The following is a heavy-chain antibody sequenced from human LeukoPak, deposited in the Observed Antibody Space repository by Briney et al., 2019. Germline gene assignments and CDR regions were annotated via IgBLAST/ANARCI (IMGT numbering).Heavy chain of an antibody. CDR1: GYTFTGYY. CDR3: AREESNWNYYYFDF. D-gene: IGHD1-7*01. Sequence: ASVKVSCKASGYTFTGYYIHWVRQAPGQGLEWMGWIKPENGRTNYAQQFPGRVILSRDTSISTVYMGVLRLASDDTAVYYCAREESNWNYYYFDFWGQGSLVTVSS. J-gene: IGHJ4*02. CDR2: IKPENGRT. V-gene: IGHV1-2*02.